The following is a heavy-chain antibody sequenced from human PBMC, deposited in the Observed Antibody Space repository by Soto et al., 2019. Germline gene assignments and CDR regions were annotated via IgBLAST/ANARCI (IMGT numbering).Heavy chain of an antibody. D-gene: IGHD6-6*01. CDR2: ISSNGVGT. Sequence: EVQLVESGGGLAQPGGSRRLSCAASGFTLSGYAMDWVRQAPGKGLEYVSGISSNGVGTYYAKSVQGRFTISRDNSKNTVYLQMGSLRPEDMAVYYCARRARPDFYYMDVWGKGTTVTVSS. J-gene: IGHJ6*03. V-gene: IGHV3-64*01. CDR3: ARRARPDFYYMDV. CDR1: GFTLSGYA.